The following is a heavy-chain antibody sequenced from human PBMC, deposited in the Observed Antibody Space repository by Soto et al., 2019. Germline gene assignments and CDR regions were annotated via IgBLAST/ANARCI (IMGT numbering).Heavy chain of an antibody. V-gene: IGHV1-18*04. CDR3: ARDGLMAGGLDYYYYGMDV. CDR1: GYTFTSYG. CDR2: ISAYNGNT. D-gene: IGHD2-8*01. Sequence: QVQLVQSGAEVKKPGASVKVSCKASGYTFTSYGISWVRQAPGQGLEWMGWISAYNGNTNYAQKVQGRVTMTTETSTSTAYMELRSLRSDDTAVYYCARDGLMAGGLDYYYYGMDVWGQGTTVTVSS. J-gene: IGHJ6*02.